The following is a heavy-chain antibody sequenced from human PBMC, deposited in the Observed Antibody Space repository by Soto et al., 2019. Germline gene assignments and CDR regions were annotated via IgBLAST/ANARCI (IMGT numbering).Heavy chain of an antibody. CDR2: IYPGDSDT. CDR3: ARHEVGMATTVGHYYYYGMDV. J-gene: IGHJ6*02. D-gene: IGHD5-12*01. CDR1: GYSFTSYW. V-gene: IGHV5-51*01. Sequence: EVQLVQSGAEVKKPGESLKISCKGSGYSFTSYWIGWVRQMPGKGLEWMGIIYPGDSDTRYSPSFQGQVTISADKSISTAYLQWSSLKASDTAMYYCARHEVGMATTVGHYYYYGMDVWGQGTTVTVSS.